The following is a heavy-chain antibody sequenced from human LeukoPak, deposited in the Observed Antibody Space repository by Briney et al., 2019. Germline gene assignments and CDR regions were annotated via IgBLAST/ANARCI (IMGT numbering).Heavy chain of an antibody. CDR2: ISSTGSVI. J-gene: IGHJ4*02. D-gene: IGHD3-10*01. V-gene: IGHV3-48*02. Sequence: GGSLRLSCAASGFIFNTYSMNWVRQAPGKGLEWVSYISSTGSVIFYADSVKGRFTISSDNVKKSLYLQMSSLRDEDTAVYYCARDTYFGSGNYQNLGGRFDYWGQGSLVTVSS. CDR1: GFIFNTYS. CDR3: ARDTYFGSGNYQNLGGRFDY.